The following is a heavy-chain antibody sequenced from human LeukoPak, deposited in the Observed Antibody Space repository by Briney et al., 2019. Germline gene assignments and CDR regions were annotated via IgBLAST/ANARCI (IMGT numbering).Heavy chain of an antibody. J-gene: IGHJ6*03. V-gene: IGHV1-2*02. Sequence: GASVKVSCRASGYTFTGYYMHWVRQAPGQGLEWMGWINPNSGGTNYAQKFQGRVTMTRDTSISTAYMELSRLRSDDTAVYYCARIVFYDSSGYYPGLHYYYMDVWGKGTTVTVSS. CDR1: GYTFTGYY. D-gene: IGHD3-22*01. CDR3: ARIVFYDSSGYYPGLHYYYMDV. CDR2: INPNSGGT.